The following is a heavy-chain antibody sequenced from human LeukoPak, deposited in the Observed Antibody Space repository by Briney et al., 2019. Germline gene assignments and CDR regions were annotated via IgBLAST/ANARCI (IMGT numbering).Heavy chain of an antibody. J-gene: IGHJ4*02. CDR3: ARGPSGHHNT. Sequence: PGGSLRLSCAASEFSVGSNYMTWVRQAPGKGLEWVSLIYSGGSTYYADSVKGRFTISRDNSKNTLYLQMNGLRAEDTAVYYCARGPSGHHNTGGQGTLVTVSS. V-gene: IGHV3-66*01. CDR1: EFSVGSNY. CDR2: IYSGGST. D-gene: IGHD5-12*01.